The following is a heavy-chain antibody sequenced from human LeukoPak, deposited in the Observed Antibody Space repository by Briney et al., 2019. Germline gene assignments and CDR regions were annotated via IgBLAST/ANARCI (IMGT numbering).Heavy chain of an antibody. CDR1: GFTFRSYS. D-gene: IGHD1-26*01. Sequence: EGSLRLSCAASGFTFRSYSMNWVRQAPGKGLEWVSYISGSGRTIYYADSVEGRFTISRDNVKNSFYLQMNSLRDEDTAVYYCARDSPEGSGGSYFVAFDIWGQGTMVTVSS. V-gene: IGHV3-48*02. CDR3: ARDSPEGSGGSYFVAFDI. CDR2: ISGSGRTI. J-gene: IGHJ3*02.